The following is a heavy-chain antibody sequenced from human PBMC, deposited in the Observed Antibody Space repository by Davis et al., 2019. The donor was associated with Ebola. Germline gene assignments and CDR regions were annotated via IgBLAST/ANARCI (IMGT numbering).Heavy chain of an antibody. D-gene: IGHD2-2*01. CDR2: IKSKTDGGTT. J-gene: IGHJ6*03. Sequence: GGSLTLSCAASGFTFSNAWMSWVRQAPEKGLEWVGRIKSKTDGGTTDYAAPVKGRFTISRDDSKNTLYLQMNSLKTEDTAVYYCTTDVVPAATRGVFYYYYYMDVWGKGTTVTVSS. CDR3: TTDVVPAATRGVFYYYYYMDV. CDR1: GFTFSNAW. V-gene: IGHV3-15*01.